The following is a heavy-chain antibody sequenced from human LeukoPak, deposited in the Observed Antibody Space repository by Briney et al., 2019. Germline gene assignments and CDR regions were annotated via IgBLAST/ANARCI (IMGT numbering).Heavy chain of an antibody. D-gene: IGHD1-26*01. J-gene: IGHJ3*02. CDR2: IYSNGNT. Sequence: SETLSLSCTVSGGSVNSVSYYWSWIRQPPGKGLEWIAYIYSNGNTNSNPSLKSRVTIAVDTSQSQFSLKLSSVTAADTAVYYCARGLVGLTPHAGVFQIWGQGTKVTVSS. CDR3: ARGLVGLTPHAGVFQI. V-gene: IGHV4-61*01. CDR1: GGSVNSVSYY.